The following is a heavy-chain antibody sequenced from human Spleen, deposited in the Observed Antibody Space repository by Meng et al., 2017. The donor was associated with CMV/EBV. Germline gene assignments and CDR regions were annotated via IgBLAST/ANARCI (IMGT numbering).Heavy chain of an antibody. CDR3: AKAHYYESSGYDY. J-gene: IGHJ4*02. CDR2: IRSQIDGGTP. CDR1: GFPFSNVW. Sequence: GESLKISCAVSGFPFSNVWMTWVRQAPGKGLEWVGRIRSQIDGGTPDYAAPVKGRFTISRDNGKNSLYLQMNSLRAEDTALYYCAKAHYYESSGYDYWGQGTLVTVSS. V-gene: IGHV3-15*05. D-gene: IGHD3-22*01.